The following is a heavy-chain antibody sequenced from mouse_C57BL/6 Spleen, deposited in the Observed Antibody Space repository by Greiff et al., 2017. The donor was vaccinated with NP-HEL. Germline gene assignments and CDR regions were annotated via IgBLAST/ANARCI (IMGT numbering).Heavy chain of an antibody. CDR1: GFTFSDYG. CDR2: ISSGSSTI. CDR3: ARGPYGYDDAMDY. Sequence: EVKLVESGGGLVKPGGSLKLSCAASGFTFSDYGMHWVRQAPEKGLEWVAYISSGSSTIYYADTVKGRFTISRDNAKNTLFLQMTSLRSEDTAMYYCARGPYGYDDAMDYWGQGTSVTVSS. V-gene: IGHV5-17*01. J-gene: IGHJ4*01. D-gene: IGHD2-2*01.